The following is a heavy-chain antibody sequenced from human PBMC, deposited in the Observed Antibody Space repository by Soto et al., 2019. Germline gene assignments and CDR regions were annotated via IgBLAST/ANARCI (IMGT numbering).Heavy chain of an antibody. V-gene: IGHV5-51*01. J-gene: IGHJ4*02. CDR3: ARHPLTPVLRFLEWSLDY. CDR1: GYSFTSYW. Sequence: GESLKISCKGSGYSFTSYWIGWVRQMPGKGLEWMGIIYPGDSDTRYSPSFQGQVTISADKSISTAYLQWSSLKASDTAMYYCARHPLTPVLRFLEWSLDYWGQGTLVTVSS. D-gene: IGHD3-3*01. CDR2: IYPGDSDT.